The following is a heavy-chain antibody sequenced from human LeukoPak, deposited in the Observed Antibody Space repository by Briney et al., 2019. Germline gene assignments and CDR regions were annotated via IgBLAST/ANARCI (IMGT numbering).Heavy chain of an antibody. Sequence: ASVKVSCKASGYTFTGYYMHWVRQAPGQGLEWMGWINPNSGGTNYAQKFQGRVTMTRDTSISTAYMELSRLRSDDTAVYYCASQWFPYYYDRGGWFDLWGQGTLVTVSS. CDR3: ASQWFPYYYDRGGWFDL. J-gene: IGHJ5*02. CDR2: INPNSGGT. V-gene: IGHV1-2*02. D-gene: IGHD3-22*01. CDR1: GYTFTGYY.